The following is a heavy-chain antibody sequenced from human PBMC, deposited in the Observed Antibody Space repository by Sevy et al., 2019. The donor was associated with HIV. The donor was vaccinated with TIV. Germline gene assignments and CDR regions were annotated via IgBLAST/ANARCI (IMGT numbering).Heavy chain of an antibody. V-gene: IGHV3-15*01. CDR1: GFTFSNAW. J-gene: IGHJ4*02. Sequence: GASQRLSCAASGFTFSNAWLRWVRQAPGKWLERVGRTQSKTDGGPTEYAAPVKGRFTISRDDSKNTLYLQMNSLKTEDTAVYYCTTDPGYCSSTSCSYYFDYWGQGTLVTVSS. CDR3: TTDPGYCSSTSCSYYFDY. CDR2: TQSKTDGGPT. D-gene: IGHD2-2*01.